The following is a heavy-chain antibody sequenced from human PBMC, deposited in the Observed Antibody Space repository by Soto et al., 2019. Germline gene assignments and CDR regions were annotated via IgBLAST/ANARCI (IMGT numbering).Heavy chain of an antibody. D-gene: IGHD1-7*01. Sequence: QVQLVESGGGLGKPGGSLRLSCAASGFTFSDYYMSWIRQAPGKGLEWVSYISNSGSTIYYADSVKGRFTISRDNARNSLHLQMNSLRGEDTAVYYCATPLISGSTYGMDVWGQGTRVTVSS. J-gene: IGHJ6*02. V-gene: IGHV3-11*01. CDR3: ATPLISGSTYGMDV. CDR2: ISNSGSTI. CDR1: GFTFSDYY.